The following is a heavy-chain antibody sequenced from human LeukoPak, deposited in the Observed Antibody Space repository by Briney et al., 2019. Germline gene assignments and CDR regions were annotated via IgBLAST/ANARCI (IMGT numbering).Heavy chain of an antibody. CDR1: GFTFSNYW. D-gene: IGHD3-10*01. CDR3: ARYYASGNFDY. CDR2: IKQDGREK. V-gene: IGHV3-7*04. Sequence: GGSLRLSCAASGFTFSNYWMSWVRQAPGKGLEWVANIKQDGREKYYVDSGKGRFTIYRDNAKNSLYLQMNSLRVEDTAVYYCARYYASGNFDYWGQGTLVTVSS. J-gene: IGHJ4*02.